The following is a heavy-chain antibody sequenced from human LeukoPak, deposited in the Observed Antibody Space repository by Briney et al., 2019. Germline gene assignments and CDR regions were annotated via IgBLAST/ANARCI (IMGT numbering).Heavy chain of an antibody. V-gene: IGHV1-69*13. CDR3: AKSLGYQITILDY. J-gene: IGHJ4*02. Sequence: SVKVSCKASGGTYSSYAIHWVRQAPGQELEWMGGINPNLCTANLAQKFQGRVTITPDESTNTAYMELSSLRSEETAVYYCAKSLGYQITILDYWGEGTLVTVSS. D-gene: IGHD3-3*01. CDR1: GGTYSSYA. CDR2: INPNLCTA.